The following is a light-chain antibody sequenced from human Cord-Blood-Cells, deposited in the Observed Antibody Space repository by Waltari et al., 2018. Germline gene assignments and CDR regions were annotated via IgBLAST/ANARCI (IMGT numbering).Light chain of an antibody. V-gene: IGKV3-15*01. CDR3: QQYNNWPRT. CDR1: QSVSSN. CDR2: GAS. J-gene: IGKJ1*01. Sequence: EIVMTQSPATLSVSPGESATLSCSASQSVSSNLAWYQQKHGQAPRLLIYGASTRATGIPARFSGSGSGTEFTLTISSLQSEDFAVYYCQQYNNWPRTFGQGTKVEIK.